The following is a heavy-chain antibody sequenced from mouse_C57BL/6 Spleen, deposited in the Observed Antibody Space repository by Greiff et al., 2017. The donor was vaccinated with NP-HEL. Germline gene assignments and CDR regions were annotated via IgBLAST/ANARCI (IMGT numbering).Heavy chain of an antibody. CDR1: GFTFSSYA. Sequence: DVMLVESGEGLVKPGGSLKLSCAASGFTFSSYAMSWVRQTPEKRLEWVAYISSGGDYIYYADTVKGRFTISRDNARNTLYLQMSSLKSEDTAMYYCTRDSNYVGWFAYWGQGTLVTVSA. D-gene: IGHD2-5*01. CDR2: ISSGGDYI. V-gene: IGHV5-9-1*02. J-gene: IGHJ3*01. CDR3: TRDSNYVGWFAY.